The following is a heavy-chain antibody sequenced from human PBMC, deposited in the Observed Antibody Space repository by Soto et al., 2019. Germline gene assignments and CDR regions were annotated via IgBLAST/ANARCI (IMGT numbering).Heavy chain of an antibody. CDR2: ISHSETT. CDR3: AGFGVGDRDDK. J-gene: IGHJ4*02. V-gene: IGHV4-30-4*01. D-gene: IGHD2-8*01. CDR1: GSYITSGDYH. Sequence: SETLSLTCSVSGSYITSGDYHWTWIRQAPGKGLEWIGYISHSETTYYSPALKNRIIISSDFSMNQFSLRLNSVTAAVTAVYFCAGFGVGDRDDKWGQGTLVTVSS.